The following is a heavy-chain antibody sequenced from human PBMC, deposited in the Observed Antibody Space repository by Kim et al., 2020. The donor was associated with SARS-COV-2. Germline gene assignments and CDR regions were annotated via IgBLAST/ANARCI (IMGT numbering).Heavy chain of an antibody. Sequence: AQKFQGRVTITADKSTSTAYMELSSLRSEDTAVYYCARDQRWLQPYYFDYWGQGTLVTVSS. J-gene: IGHJ4*02. D-gene: IGHD5-18*01. V-gene: IGHV1-69*04. CDR3: ARDQRWLQPYYFDY.